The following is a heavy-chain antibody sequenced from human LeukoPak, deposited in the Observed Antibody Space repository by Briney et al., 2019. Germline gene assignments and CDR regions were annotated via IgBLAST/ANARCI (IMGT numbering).Heavy chain of an antibody. CDR3: ARDVLHFWVIGTNRYYFDY. D-gene: IGHD3-3*02. Sequence: GGSLRLSCAASGFTFSSYEMNWVRQAPGKGLEWVSYISSSGSTIYYADSVKGRFTISRDNAKNSLYLQMSSLRAEDTAVYYCARDVLHFWVIGTNRYYFDYWGQGTLVTVSS. J-gene: IGHJ4*02. CDR1: GFTFSSYE. CDR2: ISSSGSTI. V-gene: IGHV3-48*03.